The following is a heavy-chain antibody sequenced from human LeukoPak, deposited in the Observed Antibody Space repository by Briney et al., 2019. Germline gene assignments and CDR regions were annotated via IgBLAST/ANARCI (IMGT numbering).Heavy chain of an antibody. CDR1: GGSISSSSYY. CDR3: ARVRDGYNWDYYYYYYMDV. J-gene: IGHJ6*03. D-gene: IGHD5-24*01. V-gene: IGHV4-39*01. CDR2: IYYSGST. Sequence: PSETLSLTCTVSGGSISSSSYYWGWIRQPPGKGLEWIGSIYYSGSTYYNASLKSRVTISVDTSKNQFSLKLSSVTAADTAVYYCARVRDGYNWDYYYYYYMDVWGKGTTVTVSS.